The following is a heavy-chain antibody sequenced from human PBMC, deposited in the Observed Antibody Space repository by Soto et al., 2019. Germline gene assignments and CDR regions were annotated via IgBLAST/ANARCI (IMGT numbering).Heavy chain of an antibody. V-gene: IGHV1-8*02. D-gene: IGHD6-13*01. Sequence: GASVKVSCRTSAYRFTSYIITWVRQAPGQGLEWMGWMRSNSGNTNYAQKLQGRVTMTRNTSISTAYMELSSLRSEDTAVYYCARVTYSSSWYVGYDHWFDPWGQGTLVTVSS. CDR2: MRSNSGNT. J-gene: IGHJ5*02. CDR1: AYRFTSYI. CDR3: ARVTYSSSWYVGYDHWFDP.